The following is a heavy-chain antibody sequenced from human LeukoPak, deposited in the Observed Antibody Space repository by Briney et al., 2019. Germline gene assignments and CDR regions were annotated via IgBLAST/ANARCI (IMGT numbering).Heavy chain of an antibody. CDR2: INPNSGGT. V-gene: IGHV1-2*02. CDR1: GYTFTGYY. CDR3: ARLAYSSSWYSMFFGVEDY. D-gene: IGHD6-13*01. Sequence: ASVKVSCKASGYTFTGYYMHWVRQAPGQGLEWMGWINPNSGGTNYAQKFQGRVTMTRDTSISTAYMELSRLRSDDTAVYYCARLAYSSSWYSMFFGVEDYWGQGTLVTVSS. J-gene: IGHJ4*02.